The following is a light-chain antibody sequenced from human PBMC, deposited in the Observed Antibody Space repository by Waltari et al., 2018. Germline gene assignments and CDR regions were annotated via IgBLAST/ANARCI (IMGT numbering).Light chain of an antibody. CDR1: QDISNY. Sequence: DIQMTQSPSSLSASVGDRVTITCQASQDISNYLNWYQQKPGKAPKLLIYDASNLETGVPSRFSGSGSGTDFTFTISSLQPEDIATYYCQPYDNLPPTFGQGTKVEIK. CDR3: QPYDNLPPT. CDR2: DAS. V-gene: IGKV1-33*01. J-gene: IGKJ1*01.